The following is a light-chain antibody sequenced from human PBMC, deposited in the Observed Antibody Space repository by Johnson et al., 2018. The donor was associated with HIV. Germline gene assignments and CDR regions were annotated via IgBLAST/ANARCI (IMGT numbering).Light chain of an antibody. CDR1: SSNIGNNY. V-gene: IGLV1-51*01. J-gene: IGLJ1*01. CDR3: GTWDSSLSAGGV. CDR2: DNN. Sequence: HSVLTQPPSVSAAPGQKVTISCSGSSSNIGNNYVSWYQQFPGTAPKLLIYDNNKRPSGIPDRFSGSKSGTSATLGITGLQTGDEADYYCGTWDSSLSAGGVFGTGTLVSVL.